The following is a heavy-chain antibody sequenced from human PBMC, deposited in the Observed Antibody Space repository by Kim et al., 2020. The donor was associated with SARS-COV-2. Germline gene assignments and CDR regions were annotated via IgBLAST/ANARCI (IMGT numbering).Heavy chain of an antibody. Sequence: GGSLRLSCAASGFTFDDYAMHWVRQAPGKGLEWVSGISWNSGSIAYADSVKGRFTISRDNAKNYLYLQMNSLRVEDTALYYCAKAAGRGWSGGRCAFDS. CDR3: AKAAGRGWSGGRCAFDS. CDR1: GFTFDDYA. CDR2: ISWNSGSI. D-gene: IGHD3-3*01. V-gene: IGHV3-9*01. J-gene: IGHJ4*01.